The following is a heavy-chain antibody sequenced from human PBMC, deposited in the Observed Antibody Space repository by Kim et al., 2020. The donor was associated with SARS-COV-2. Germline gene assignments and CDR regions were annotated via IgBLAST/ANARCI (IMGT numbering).Heavy chain of an antibody. V-gene: IGHV4-39*01. CDR3: AGGMYNYDFWSGYSALGDWGAVRVFYYGMDV. Sequence: SETLSLTCTVSGGSISSSSYYWGWIRQPPGKGLEWIGSIYYSGSTYYNPSLKSRVTISVDTSKNQFSLKLSSVTAADTAVYYCAGGMYNYDFWSGYSALGDWGAVRVFYYGMDVWGQGTTVTVSS. CDR2: IYYSGST. D-gene: IGHD3-3*01. CDR1: GGSISSSSYY. J-gene: IGHJ6*02.